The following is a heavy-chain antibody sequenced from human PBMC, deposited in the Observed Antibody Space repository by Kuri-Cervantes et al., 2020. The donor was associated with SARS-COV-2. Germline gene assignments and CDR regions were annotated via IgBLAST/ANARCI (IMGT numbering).Heavy chain of an antibody. Sequence: LSLTCAASGFTFSSYGMHWVRQAPGKGLEWVAVISYDGSNKYYADSVKGRFTISRDNSKNTLYLQMNSLKTEDTAVYYCTTEVHYPAHGGMDVWGQGTTVTVSS. CDR3: TTEVHYPAHGGMDV. D-gene: IGHD3-10*01. CDR2: ISYDGSNK. J-gene: IGHJ6*02. V-gene: IGHV3-30*03. CDR1: GFTFSSYG.